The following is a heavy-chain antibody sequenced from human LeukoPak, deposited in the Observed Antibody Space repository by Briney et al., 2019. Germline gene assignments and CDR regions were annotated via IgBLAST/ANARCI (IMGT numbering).Heavy chain of an antibody. D-gene: IGHD3-22*01. Sequence: GGSLRLSCEVSGFIFSTYAMTWVRQAPGKGLEWVSAIGASGGDTHYSDSAKGRFTISRDNSKSTLYLHMSSLRAEDTAVYFCARRPRDTSGYYLGAFEAWGQGTTVTVSS. J-gene: IGHJ3*01. V-gene: IGHV3-23*01. CDR3: ARRPRDTSGYYLGAFEA. CDR2: IGASGGDT. CDR1: GFIFSTYA.